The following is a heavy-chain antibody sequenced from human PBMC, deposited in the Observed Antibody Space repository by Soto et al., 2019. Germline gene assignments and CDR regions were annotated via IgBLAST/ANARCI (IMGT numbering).Heavy chain of an antibody. CDR3: ARDSTGSGLDYGMDV. D-gene: IGHD3-10*01. J-gene: IGHJ6*02. CDR1: GFTFNAHY. V-gene: IGHV3-11*06. CDR2: ISSDSIYT. Sequence: QVQLVESGGGLVKPGGSLRLSCAASGFTFNAHYMTWIRQAPGKGLEWVSFISSDSIYTNSADSVKGRFTISRDNAKNLLYLQRGSLRVEDTAVYYCARDSTGSGLDYGMDVWGQGTTVAVSS.